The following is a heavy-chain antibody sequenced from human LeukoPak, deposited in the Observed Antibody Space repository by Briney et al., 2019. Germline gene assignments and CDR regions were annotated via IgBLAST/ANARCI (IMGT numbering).Heavy chain of an antibody. V-gene: IGHV3-23*01. CDR3: ARGGLGSAFDN. D-gene: IGHD6-19*01. J-gene: IGHJ4*02. CDR2: ISGSGGST. Sequence: PGGSLRLSCAASGFTFSSYALSWARQAPGKELECVSAISGSGGSTYSADSLKGRFTISRDNSKNTLYLQINSLRADDTAVFYCARGGLGSAFDNWGQGTLVTVSS. CDR1: GFTFSSYA.